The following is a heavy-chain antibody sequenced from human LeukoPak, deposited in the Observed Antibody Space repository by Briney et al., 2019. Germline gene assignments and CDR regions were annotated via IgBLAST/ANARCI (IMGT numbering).Heavy chain of an antibody. CDR1: GFTFSSYS. CDR2: IKRSSSYI. J-gene: IGHJ4*02. CDR3: ARGGSGYRDY. Sequence: GGSLRLSCATSGFTFSSYSMNWVRQAPGKGLEGVSAIKRSSSYIYYADSVKGRFTISRYNDKNALYLQMHNMRAEDTTIHYCARGGSGYRDYWGQGTLVTVSS. V-gene: IGHV3-21*01. D-gene: IGHD3-3*01.